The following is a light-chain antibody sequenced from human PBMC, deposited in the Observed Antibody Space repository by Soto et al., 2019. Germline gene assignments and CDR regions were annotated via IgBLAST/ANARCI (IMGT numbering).Light chain of an antibody. CDR2: DVS. Sequence: QSVLTQPRSVSGSPGQSVTISCTGTSSDVGGYNHVSWYQQHPGKAPKVMIYDVSKWPSGVPDRFSGSKSGNTASLTISGLQAEDEADYYCCSYAGNYIWVFGGGTKVTVL. CDR3: CSYAGNYIWV. V-gene: IGLV2-11*01. J-gene: IGLJ3*02. CDR1: SSDVGGYNH.